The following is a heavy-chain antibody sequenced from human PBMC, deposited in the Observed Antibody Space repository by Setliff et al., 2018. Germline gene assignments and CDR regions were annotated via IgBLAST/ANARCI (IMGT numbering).Heavy chain of an antibody. J-gene: IGHJ5*02. CDR1: GGSFSGYY. V-gene: IGHV4-34*01. D-gene: IGHD6-6*01. CDR2: INHSGGT. Sequence: SETLSLTCAVYGGSFSGYYWSWIRQPPGKGLEWIGEINHSGGTNYNPSLKSRVTISVDTSKNQFSLKLSSVTAADTAVYYCARHVLGYSSSYNWFDPWGQGTLVTVSS. CDR3: ARHVLGYSSSYNWFDP.